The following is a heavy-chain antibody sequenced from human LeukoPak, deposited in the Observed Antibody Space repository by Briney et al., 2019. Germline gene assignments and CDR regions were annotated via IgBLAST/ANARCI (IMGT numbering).Heavy chain of an antibody. D-gene: IGHD4-17*01. CDR1: GGSISRYY. J-gene: IGHJ6*02. CDR3: ARDQADYGELYYYYGMDV. V-gene: IGHV4-59*01. CDR2: IYYSGST. Sequence: SETLSLTCTVSGGSISRYYWSWIRQPPGKGLEWIGYIYYSGSTNYNPSLKSRVTISVDTSKNQFSLKLSSVTAADTAVYYCARDQADYGELYYYYGMDVWGQGTTVTVSS.